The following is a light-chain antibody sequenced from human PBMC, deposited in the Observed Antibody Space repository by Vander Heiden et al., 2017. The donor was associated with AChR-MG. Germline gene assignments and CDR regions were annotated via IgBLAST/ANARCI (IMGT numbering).Light chain of an antibody. V-gene: IGKV3-11*01. CDR2: DAS. CDR3: QQRSEWPIT. J-gene: IGKJ5*01. Sequence: EVVLTQSPATLSLSPGERATLSCRASQSVATHLMWYQQKPGQAPSVLIYDASNRATGIPARFSGSGSGTDFTLTISSLEPGDFAVYYCQQRSEWPITFGQGTRLEIK. CDR1: QSVATH.